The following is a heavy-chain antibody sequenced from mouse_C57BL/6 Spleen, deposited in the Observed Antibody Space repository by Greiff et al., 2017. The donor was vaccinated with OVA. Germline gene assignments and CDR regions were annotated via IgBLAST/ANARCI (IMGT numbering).Heavy chain of an antibody. Sequence: QVQLQQPGAELVRPGSSVKLSCKASGYTFTSYWMHWVKQRPIQGLEWIGNIDPSDSETHYNQKFKDKATLTVDKSSSTAYMQLSSLTSEDSAVYYCARWSYGSSYRYFDVGGTGTTVTVSS. CDR1: GYTFTSYW. CDR2: IDPSDSET. J-gene: IGHJ1*03. D-gene: IGHD1-1*01. V-gene: IGHV1-52*01. CDR3: ARWSYGSSYRYFDV.